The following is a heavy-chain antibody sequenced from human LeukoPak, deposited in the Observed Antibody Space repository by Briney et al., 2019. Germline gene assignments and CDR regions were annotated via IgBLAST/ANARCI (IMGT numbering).Heavy chain of an antibody. CDR1: GFTLSHYW. J-gene: IGHJ4*02. CDR2: IKEDGSEK. CDR3: ARGLKASAY. Sequence: PGGSLRLSCAASGFTLSHYWMSWVRQAPGKGLEWLANIKEDGSEKNYVDSVRGRFTISRDNAKNSLYLQMNSLRAEDTAVYYCARGLKASAYWGQGTLVTVSS. D-gene: IGHD2-15*01. V-gene: IGHV3-7*04.